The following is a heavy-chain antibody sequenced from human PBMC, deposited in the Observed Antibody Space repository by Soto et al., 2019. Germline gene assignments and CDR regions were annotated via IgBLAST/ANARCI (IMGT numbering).Heavy chain of an antibody. J-gene: IGHJ4*02. CDR2: IRDRAYSYAT. V-gene: IGHV3-73*01. Sequence: EVLLVESGGGLVQPGGSLKLSCAASGFVFKDSSIHWVRQASGKGLEWVGRIRDRAYSYATAYAASVTGRVTISRDDSTNTAYLQMNSLDTEDTAIYYCTRLISAAQDYWGQGTQVTVSS. CDR3: TRLISAAQDY. CDR1: GFVFKDSS. D-gene: IGHD3-16*02.